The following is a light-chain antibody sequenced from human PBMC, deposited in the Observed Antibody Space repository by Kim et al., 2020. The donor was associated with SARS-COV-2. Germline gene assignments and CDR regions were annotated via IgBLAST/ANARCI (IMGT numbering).Light chain of an antibody. CDR3: QAWDSSTAWV. CDR2: QDS. J-gene: IGLJ3*02. CDR1: RLGDKY. V-gene: IGLV3-1*01. Sequence: VSPGQTASITCSGDRLGDKYACWYQQKPGQSPVLVIYQDSKRPSGIPERFSGSNSGNTATLTISGTQAMDEADYYCQAWDSSTAWVFGGGTKLTVL.